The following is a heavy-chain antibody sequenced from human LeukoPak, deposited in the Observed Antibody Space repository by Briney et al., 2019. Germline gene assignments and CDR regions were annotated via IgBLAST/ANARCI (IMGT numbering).Heavy chain of an antibody. CDR1: GFTFSSYA. V-gene: IGHV3-64*01. Sequence: PGGSLRLSCAASGFTFSSYAMHWVRQAPGKGLEYVSAISSNGGSTYYANSVKGGFTISRDNSKNTLYLQMGSLRAEDMAVYYCARLVGAMSYYMDVWGKGSTVTVSS. D-gene: IGHD1-26*01. J-gene: IGHJ6*03. CDR3: ARLVGAMSYYMDV. CDR2: ISSNGGST.